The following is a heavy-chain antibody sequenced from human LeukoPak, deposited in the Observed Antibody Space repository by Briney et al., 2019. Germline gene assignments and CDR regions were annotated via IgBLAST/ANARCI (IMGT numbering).Heavy chain of an antibody. CDR1: GGSISSYY. Sequence: SETLSLTCTVSGGSISSYYWSWIRQPPGKGLEWIGYIYYSGSTNYNPSLKSRVTISVDTSKNQFSLKLSSVTAADTAVYYCAREGQQWGGYYYYYMDVWSKGTTVTVSS. CDR2: IYYSGST. J-gene: IGHJ6*03. D-gene: IGHD6-19*01. CDR3: AREGQQWGGYYYYYMDV. V-gene: IGHV4-59*01.